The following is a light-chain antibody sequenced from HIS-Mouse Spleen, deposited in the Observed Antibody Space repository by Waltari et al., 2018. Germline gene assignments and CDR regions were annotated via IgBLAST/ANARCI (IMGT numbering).Light chain of an antibody. Sequence: DIQMTQSHSTLSASVGDRVTITCRASQSISSWLAWYQQKPGKAPKLLIYKASSLESGVPSRFSGSGSGTEFTLTISSLQPDDFATYYCQQYNSYSPFGQGTKVEIK. CDR1: QSISSW. J-gene: IGKJ1*01. CDR3: QQYNSYSP. CDR2: KAS. V-gene: IGKV1-5*03.